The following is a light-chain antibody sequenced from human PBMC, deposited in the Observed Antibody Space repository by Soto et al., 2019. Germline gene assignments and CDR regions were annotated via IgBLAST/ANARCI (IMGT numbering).Light chain of an antibody. V-gene: IGKV1-39*01. Sequence: DIQMTQSPSSLSASVGDRVNITCRASQSITTYLNWFQQQPGKAPKLLIYAASSLQSGVPSRFTGSGFGTDFTLTISSLQPGDFATYYCQQSYTTPLTFGGGTKVEIK. CDR3: QQSYTTPLT. CDR2: AAS. CDR1: QSITTY. J-gene: IGKJ4*01.